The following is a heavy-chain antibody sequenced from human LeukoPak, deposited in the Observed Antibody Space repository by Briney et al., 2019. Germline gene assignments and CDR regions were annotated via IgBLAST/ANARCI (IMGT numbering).Heavy chain of an antibody. V-gene: IGHV3-74*01. CDR1: GFTFSSYW. J-gene: IGHJ6*02. CDR3: ARGYYDFWSGYYPYYYYGMDV. Sequence: SGGSLRLSCAASGFTFSSYWMHWVRQAPGKGLVWVSRINSDGSSTSYADSVKGRFTISRDNAKSTLYLQMNSLRAEDTAVYYCARGYYDFWSGYYPYYYYGMDVWGQGTTVTVSS. D-gene: IGHD3-3*01. CDR2: INSDGSST.